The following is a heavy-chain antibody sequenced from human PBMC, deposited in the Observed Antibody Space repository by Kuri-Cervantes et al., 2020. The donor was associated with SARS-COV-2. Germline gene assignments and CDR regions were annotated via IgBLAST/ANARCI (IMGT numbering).Heavy chain of an antibody. D-gene: IGHD2-8*01. CDR2: IYYSGST. CDR1: GGSISSSSYY. V-gene: IGHV4-39*01. Sequence: GSLRLSCTVSGGSISSSSYYWGWIRQPPGKGLEWIGSIYYSGSTYYNPSLKSRVTISVDTSKNQFSLKLSSVTAADTAVYYCARRTQLYIVLMVYTYNWFDPWGQGTLVTVSS. J-gene: IGHJ5*02. CDR3: ARRTQLYIVLMVYTYNWFDP.